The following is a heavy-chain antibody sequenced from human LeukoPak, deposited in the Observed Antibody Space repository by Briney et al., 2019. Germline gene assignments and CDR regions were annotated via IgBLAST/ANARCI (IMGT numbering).Heavy chain of an antibody. CDR2: ISSSSSYI. V-gene: IGHV3-21*01. CDR1: GFTFRSYS. J-gene: IGHJ2*01. D-gene: IGHD1/OR15-1a*01. CDR3: ARGNTDWYFDL. Sequence: GGSLRLSCAASGFTFRSYSMNWVRQAPGKGLEWVSSISSSSSYIYYADSVKGRFTISRDNAKNSLYLQMNSLRAEDTAVYYCARGNTDWYFDLWGRGTLVTVSS.